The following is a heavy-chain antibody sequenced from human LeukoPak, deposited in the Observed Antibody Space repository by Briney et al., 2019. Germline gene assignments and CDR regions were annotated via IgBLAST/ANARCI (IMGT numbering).Heavy chain of an antibody. CDR3: AHIVNAAAGTLGFDY. CDR1: GFSLSTSGGG. V-gene: IGHV2-5*02. D-gene: IGHD6-13*01. Sequence: SGPTLLKPTQTLTLTFTFSGFSLSTSGGGVGWIRQPPVKALEGLTMSYWDDDKRYSPSLKSRLTITKATSKNQLVLTMTNMDPVDTATYYCAHIVNAAAGTLGFDYWGQGTLVTVSS. CDR2: SYWDDDK. J-gene: IGHJ4*02.